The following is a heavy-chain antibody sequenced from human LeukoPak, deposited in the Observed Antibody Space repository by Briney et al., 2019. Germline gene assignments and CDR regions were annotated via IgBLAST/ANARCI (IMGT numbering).Heavy chain of an antibody. J-gene: IGHJ4*02. CDR3: ARNTYYDSSGYYYGQVPYYFDY. D-gene: IGHD3-22*01. CDR2: INPSGGST. Sequence: RASVKVSCKASGYTFTSYYMHWVRQAPGQGLEWMGIINPSGGSTSYAQKFQGRVTMTRDTSTSTVYMELSSLRSEDTAVYYCARNTYYDSSGYYYGQVPYYFDYWGQGTLVTVSS. V-gene: IGHV1-46*01. CDR1: GYTFTSYY.